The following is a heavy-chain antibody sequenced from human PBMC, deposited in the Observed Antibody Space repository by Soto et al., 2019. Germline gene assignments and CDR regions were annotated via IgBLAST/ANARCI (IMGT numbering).Heavy chain of an antibody. D-gene: IGHD2-2*01. V-gene: IGHV3-30-3*01. CDR1: GFTFSSYA. J-gene: IGHJ4*02. CDR2: ISYDGSNK. Sequence: PGGSLRLSCVASGFTFSSYAMHWVRQAPGKGLEWVAVISYDGSNKYYADSVKGRFTISRDNSKNTLYLQMNSLRAEDTAVYYCARASAPYQLLLTDVGYWGQGTLVTVSS. CDR3: ARASAPYQLLLTDVGY.